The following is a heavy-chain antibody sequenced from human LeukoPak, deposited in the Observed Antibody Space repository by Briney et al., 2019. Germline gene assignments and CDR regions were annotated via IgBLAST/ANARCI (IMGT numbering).Heavy chain of an antibody. Sequence: SETLSLTCAVYGGSFSGYYWSWIRQPPGKGLEWIGEINHSGSTNYNPSLKSRVTISVDTSKNQFSLKLSSVTAADTAVYYCARGSPDRYYYDSSGSDYWGQGTLVTVSS. D-gene: IGHD3-22*01. CDR2: INHSGST. CDR1: GGSFSGYY. J-gene: IGHJ4*02. CDR3: ARGSPDRYYYDSSGSDY. V-gene: IGHV4-34*01.